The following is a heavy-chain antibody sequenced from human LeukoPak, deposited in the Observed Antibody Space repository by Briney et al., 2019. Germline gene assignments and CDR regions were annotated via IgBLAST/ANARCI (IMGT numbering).Heavy chain of an antibody. CDR2: IFHRGGT. D-gene: IGHD2-15*01. Sequence: PSETLSLTCTVFGGSISTNYWSWIRQPPGKGLEWIGYIFHRGGTSYNPSLKSRILFSVDTSQNQFSLKLNSVTAADTAVYYCVREILYCSGGSCYRGPFDNWGQGTLVTVSA. J-gene: IGHJ4*02. CDR3: VREILYCSGGSCYRGPFDN. V-gene: IGHV4-30-4*01. CDR1: GGSISTNY.